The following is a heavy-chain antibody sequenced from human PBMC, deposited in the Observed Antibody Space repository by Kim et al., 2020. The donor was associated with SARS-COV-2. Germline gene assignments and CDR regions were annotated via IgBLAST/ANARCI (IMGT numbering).Heavy chain of an antibody. J-gene: IGHJ6*02. CDR3: ARGGGRYSLQYGMDV. V-gene: IGHV4-30-4*01. CDR2: ISYSGST. CDR1: GGSISSGDFY. D-gene: IGHD3-16*01. Sequence: SETLSLTCTVSGGSISSGDFYWNWIRQPPGRGLEWIGYISYSGSTYYNPSLKSRVTLSIDTSKNQFSLRLNSVTAADTAVYFCARGGGRYSLQYGMDVWGQGTTVTVSS.